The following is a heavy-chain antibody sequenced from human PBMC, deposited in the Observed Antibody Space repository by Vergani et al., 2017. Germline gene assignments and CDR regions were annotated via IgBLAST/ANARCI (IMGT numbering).Heavy chain of an antibody. CDR2: ISRSSSTI. V-gene: IGHV3-48*01. CDR3: ARDLFYYDSSGYYSGFFDY. J-gene: IGHJ4*02. Sequence: EVQLVESGGGLVQPGGSLRLSCAASGSTFSSYAMNWVRQAPGKGLEWVSYISRSSSTIYYADSVKGRFTISRDNAKNSLHLQMNSLRAEDTAVYYCARDLFYYDSSGYYSGFFDYWGQGTLVTVSS. D-gene: IGHD3-22*01. CDR1: GSTFSSYA.